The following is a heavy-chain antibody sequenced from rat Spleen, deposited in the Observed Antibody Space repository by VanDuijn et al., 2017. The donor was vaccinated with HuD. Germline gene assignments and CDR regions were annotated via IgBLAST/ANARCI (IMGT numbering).Heavy chain of an antibody. J-gene: IGHJ2*01. Sequence: EVQLVETGGGLVQPGRSLKLSCVASGFTFSNYWMYWIRQAPGKGLEWVSSINTDGGSTYCPDSVKGRFTISTDNAENTVYLQMNSLRSEDTATYYCVKDRDGGYAFEYWGQGVMVTVSS. D-gene: IGHD1-11*01. CDR3: VKDRDGGYAFEY. CDR1: GFTFSNYW. CDR2: INTDGGST. V-gene: IGHV5-58*01.